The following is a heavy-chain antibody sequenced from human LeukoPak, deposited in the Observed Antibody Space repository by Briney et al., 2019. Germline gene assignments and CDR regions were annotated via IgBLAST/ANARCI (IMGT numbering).Heavy chain of an antibody. CDR3: ARGGLFGAQPPSHFDY. Sequence: PGGSRRLSCAASGFTFSSYAIHWVRQAPGRGLWWVAVISYGGSHKYYGDSGKGRFTNSRDNSKNTMYLQMNRLRAEDTAVDYFARGGLFGAQPPSHFDYWGQGTLVTVSS. J-gene: IGHJ4*02. V-gene: IGHV3-30*04. CDR2: ISYGGSHK. CDR1: GFTFSSYA. D-gene: IGHD1-14*01.